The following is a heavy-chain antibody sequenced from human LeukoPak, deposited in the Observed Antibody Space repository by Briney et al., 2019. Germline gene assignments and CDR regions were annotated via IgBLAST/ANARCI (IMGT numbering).Heavy chain of an antibody. V-gene: IGHV3-7*05. CDR1: GFTFRSHW. D-gene: IGHD6-19*01. CDR3: ARDRGYSSGWYY. J-gene: IGHJ4*02. Sequence: GGSLRLSRAASGFTFRSHWMTWVRQAPGKGLEWVANINQDGSEKYYVDSVKGRFTISRDNAKNSLYLQMNSLRAEDTAVYYCARDRGYSSGWYYWGQGTLVTVSS. CDR2: INQDGSEK.